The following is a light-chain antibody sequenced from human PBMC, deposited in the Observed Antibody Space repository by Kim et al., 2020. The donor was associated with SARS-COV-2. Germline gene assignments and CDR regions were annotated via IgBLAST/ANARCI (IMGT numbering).Light chain of an antibody. J-gene: IGLJ2*01. V-gene: IGLV3-1*01. CDR1: KLGDKY. CDR3: QAWDSRTAV. CDR2: QDS. Sequence: SYELTQPPSVSVSPGQTASITCSGDKLGDKYACWYQQKPGQSPVLVIYQDSKRPSGNPERFSGPNSGNTATLTISGTQAMDEADYYCQAWDSRTAVFGGG.